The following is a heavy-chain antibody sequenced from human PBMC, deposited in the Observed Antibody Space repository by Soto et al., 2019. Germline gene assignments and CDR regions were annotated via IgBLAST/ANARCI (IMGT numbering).Heavy chain of an antibody. Sequence: LRLSCSASGFTFSSYVMYWVRQAPGKGLEFVSLISSNGDDTHYADSVKGRFTISRDNSKSTLFLQMSSLRTEDTAVYYCVKTGRFGQLVPSDYWGQGTLVTVSS. CDR3: VKTGRFGQLVPSDY. CDR2: ISSNGDDT. V-gene: IGHV3-64D*06. D-gene: IGHD6-6*01. J-gene: IGHJ4*02. CDR1: GFTFSSYV.